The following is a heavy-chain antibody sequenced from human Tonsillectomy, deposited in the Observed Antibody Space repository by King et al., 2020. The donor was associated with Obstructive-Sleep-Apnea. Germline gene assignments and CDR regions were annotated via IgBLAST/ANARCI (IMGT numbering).Heavy chain of an antibody. CDR1: GFTFKNYP. CDR3: AKDDNSGWYSDY. V-gene: IGHV3-48*04. D-gene: IGHD6-19*01. Sequence: DVQLVESGGGFVQSGGSLRLSCAASGFTFKNYPMDWVRQAPGKGLEWLAYINQGSDSIYYADSVKGRFTISRDNAKNSLYLQVSSVRAEDTAIYYCAKDDNSGWYSDYWGQGTLVTVSS. CDR2: INQGSDSI. J-gene: IGHJ4*02.